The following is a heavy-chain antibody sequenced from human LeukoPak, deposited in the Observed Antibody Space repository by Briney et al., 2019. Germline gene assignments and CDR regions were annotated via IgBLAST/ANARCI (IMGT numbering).Heavy chain of an antibody. CDR2: LYSDDNT. V-gene: IGHV3-53*01. CDR3: ARGVEPLAANTLAY. CDR1: GFTVITND. Sequence: GGSLRLSCAASGFTVITNDMTWVRQAPGKGLEWVSVLYSDDNTKYADSVRGRFTISRDNSKNTLYLEMNSLSPDDTAVYYCARGVEPLAANTLAYWGQGTLVTVSS. D-gene: IGHD1-14*01. J-gene: IGHJ4*02.